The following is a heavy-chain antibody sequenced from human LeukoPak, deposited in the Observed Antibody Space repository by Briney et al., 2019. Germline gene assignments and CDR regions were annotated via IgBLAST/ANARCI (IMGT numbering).Heavy chain of an antibody. V-gene: IGHV4-31*03. D-gene: IGHD3-22*01. CDR2: IHPSGTL. CDR3: SRGLDSRKLGY. J-gene: IGHJ4*02. Sequence: PSHTLSLTCTVSGASFSSGDQYWNWIRQSPGNGLEWIGSIHPSGTLYNNPSLESRVTMSMDTSKNQFSLNLNSVTAADTAVYFCSRGLDSRKLGYWGQGTLVTVSS. CDR1: GASFSSGDQY.